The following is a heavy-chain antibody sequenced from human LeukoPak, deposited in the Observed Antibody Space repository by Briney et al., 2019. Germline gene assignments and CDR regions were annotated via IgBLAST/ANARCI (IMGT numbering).Heavy chain of an antibody. CDR1: GGSISSYY. CDR3: ARLGSGSYHYYYMDV. D-gene: IGHD1-26*01. V-gene: IGHV4-59*01. CDR2: TYYSGST. J-gene: IGHJ6*03. Sequence: SETLSLTCTVSGGSISSYYWGWIRQPPGKGLEWIGYTYYSGSTNYNPSLKSRVTISVDTSKNQFSLKLSSVTAADTAVYYCARLGSGSYHYYYMDVWGKGTTVTVSS.